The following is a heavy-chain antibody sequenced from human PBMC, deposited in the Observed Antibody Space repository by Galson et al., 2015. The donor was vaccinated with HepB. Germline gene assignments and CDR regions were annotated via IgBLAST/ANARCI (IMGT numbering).Heavy chain of an antibody. CDR2: IYTGGST. J-gene: IGHJ5*02. V-gene: IGHV3-66*01. Sequence: SLRLSCAASAINVSRSYTSWIRQAPGKGLEWVSVIYTGGSTYYVDSVKGRFIISRDNSKNTLYLQMNRLGVEDTAVYYCARARMYYYDSSGFSSWGQGTLVTVSS. CDR1: AINVSRSY. CDR3: ARARMYYYDSSGFSS. D-gene: IGHD3-22*01.